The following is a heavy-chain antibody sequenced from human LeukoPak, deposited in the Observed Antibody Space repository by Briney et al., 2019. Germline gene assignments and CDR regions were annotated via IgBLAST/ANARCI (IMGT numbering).Heavy chain of an antibody. J-gene: IGHJ3*02. CDR3: AKSRSVEDALDM. V-gene: IGHV3-23*01. Sequence: GGSLRLSCAASGFTFSSYAMSWVRQAPGKGLEWVSAVRGSGYDTYYADSVKGRFTISRDSSKNTLYLQMNGLRAEDTAVYHCAKSRSVEDALDMWGHGTMVTVSS. D-gene: IGHD6-19*01. CDR2: VRGSGYDT. CDR1: GFTFSSYA.